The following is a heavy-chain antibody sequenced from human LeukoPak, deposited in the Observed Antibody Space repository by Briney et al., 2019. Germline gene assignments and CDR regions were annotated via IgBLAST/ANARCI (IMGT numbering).Heavy chain of an antibody. CDR2: ISWNSGSI. D-gene: IGHD6-19*01. CDR1: GFTFDDYA. Sequence: PGGSLRLSCAASGFTFDDYAMHWVRQAPGKGLEWVSGISWNSGSIDYADSVKGRFTISRDNAKTSLYLQMNSLRAEDTALYYCAKVGAVAGDYFDYWGQGTLVAVSS. CDR3: AKVGAVAGDYFDY. V-gene: IGHV3-9*01. J-gene: IGHJ4*02.